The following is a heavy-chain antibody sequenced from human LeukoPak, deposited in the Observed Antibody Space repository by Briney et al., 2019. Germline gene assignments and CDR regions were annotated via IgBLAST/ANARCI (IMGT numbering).Heavy chain of an antibody. CDR3: AKVISGYFDY. D-gene: IGHD3-22*01. CDR1: GFIFNNYA. CDR2: ISWNSGSI. J-gene: IGHJ4*02. V-gene: IGHV3-9*01. Sequence: GGSLRLSCAGSGFIFNNYAMHWVRQPPGKGLEWVSGISWNSGSIDYADSVKGRFTISRDNAKNSLYLQMNSLRVEDTAFYYCAKVISGYFDYWGQGTLVTVSS.